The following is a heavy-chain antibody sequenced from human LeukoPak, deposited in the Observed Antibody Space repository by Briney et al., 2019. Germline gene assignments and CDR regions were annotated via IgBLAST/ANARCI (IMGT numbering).Heavy chain of an antibody. V-gene: IGHV1-69*06. J-gene: IGHJ4*02. D-gene: IGHD2-21*02. CDR3: ARADAPAEELAYCGGDCYSSDY. CDR1: GGTFSSYA. Sequence: SVKVSCKASGGTFSSYAISWVRQAPGQGLEWMGGIIPIFGTANYVQKFQGRVTITADKSTSTAYMELSSLRSEDTAVYYCARADAPAEELAYCGGDCYSSDYWGQGTLVTVSS. CDR2: IIPIFGTA.